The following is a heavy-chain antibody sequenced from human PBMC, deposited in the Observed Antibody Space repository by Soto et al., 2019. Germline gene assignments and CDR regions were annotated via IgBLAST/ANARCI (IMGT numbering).Heavy chain of an antibody. CDR3: ARGKKNYDFWSGYSA. D-gene: IGHD3-3*01. J-gene: IGHJ5*02. V-gene: IGHV1-69*13. Sequence: SVKVSCKASGGTFSSYAISWVRQAPGQGLEWMGGIIPIFGTANYAQKFQGRVTITADESTSTAYMELSSLRSEDTAVYYCARGKKNYDFWSGYSAWGQGTLVTVSS. CDR1: GGTFSSYA. CDR2: IIPIFGTA.